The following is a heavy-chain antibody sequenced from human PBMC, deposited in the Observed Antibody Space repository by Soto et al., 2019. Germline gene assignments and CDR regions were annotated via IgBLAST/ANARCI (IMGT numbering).Heavy chain of an antibody. CDR2: ISYDGSNK. CDR3: ARYSVVVTATYAFAI. CDR1: GFTFSSYA. J-gene: IGHJ3*02. D-gene: IGHD2-21*02. V-gene: IGHV3-30-3*01. Sequence: QVQLVESGGGVVQPGRSLRLSCAASGFTFSSYAMHWVRQAPGKGLEWVAVISYDGSNKYYADSVKGRFTISGDNSKNTLYLQMNSLRAEDTAVYYCARYSVVVTATYAFAIWCQGTMVTVSS.